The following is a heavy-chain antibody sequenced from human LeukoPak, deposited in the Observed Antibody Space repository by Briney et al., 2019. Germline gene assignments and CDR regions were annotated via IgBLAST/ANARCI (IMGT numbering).Heavy chain of an antibody. CDR3: ARHAHYYDSSGFYFHFDS. CDR2: IYTSGST. D-gene: IGHD3-22*01. CDR1: GGSISSYY. J-gene: IGHJ4*02. Sequence: SETLSLTCTVSGGSISSYYWSWIRQPPGKGLEWIGYIYTSGSTNYNPSLKSRVTISVDTSKNQFSLKLSSVTAADTAVYYCARHAHYYDSSGFYFHFDSWGQGTLDTVSS. V-gene: IGHV4-4*09.